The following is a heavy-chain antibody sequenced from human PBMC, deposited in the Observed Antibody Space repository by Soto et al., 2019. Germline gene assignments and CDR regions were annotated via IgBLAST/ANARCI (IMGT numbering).Heavy chain of an antibody. CDR2: INPSGGST. J-gene: IGHJ4*02. V-gene: IGHV1-46*01. CDR1: GYTFTTYY. CDR3: ARNVNSGLDY. Sequence: ASVKVSCKASGYTFTTYYLHWVRQAPGQGLEWMGFINPSGGSTSYALKFQGRVTMTTDTSTSTLYMELSSLRSEDTAVYYCARNVNSGLDYWGQGSLVTVSS. D-gene: IGHD1-26*01.